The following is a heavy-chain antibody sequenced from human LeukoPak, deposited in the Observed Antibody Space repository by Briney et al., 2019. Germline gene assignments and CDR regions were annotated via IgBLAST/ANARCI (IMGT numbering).Heavy chain of an antibody. CDR3: AREGSMTSRPFVSIDY. Sequence: SETLSLXCTVSGGSISTYYWSWIRLPAGKGLESIGRIHTSGSTDYNPSLKSRVTMSVDTSKKQFSLRLSSVTAADTAMYYCAREGSMTSRPFVSIDYWGQGTLVTVSS. CDR1: GGSISTYY. D-gene: IGHD6-6*01. V-gene: IGHV4-4*07. J-gene: IGHJ4*02. CDR2: IHTSGST.